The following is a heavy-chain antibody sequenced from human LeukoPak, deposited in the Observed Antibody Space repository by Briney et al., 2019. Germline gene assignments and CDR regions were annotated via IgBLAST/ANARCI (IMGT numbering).Heavy chain of an antibody. J-gene: IGHJ5*02. CDR1: GYSVSSGYY. V-gene: IGHV4-38-2*02. CDR2: IYHSGST. D-gene: IGHD6-19*01. CDR3: ARQVAGRGAWFDP. Sequence: SETLSLTCTVSGYSVSSGYYWGWIRQPPGKGLEWIGSIYHSGSTYYNPSLKSRVTISVDTSKNQFSLKLSSVTAADTAVYYCARQVAGRGAWFDPWGQGTLVTVSS.